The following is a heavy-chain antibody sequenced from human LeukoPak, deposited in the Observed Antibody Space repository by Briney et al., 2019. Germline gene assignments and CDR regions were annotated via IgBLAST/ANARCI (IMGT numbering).Heavy chain of an antibody. Sequence: GASVKVSCKASGYTFTSYDINWVRQATGQGLEWMGWMNPNSGNTGYAQKFQGRVTITRNTSISTAYMELSSLRSEDTAVYYCARGRRSTMVRGVIIRTTWFDPWGQGTLVTVSS. V-gene: IGHV1-8*03. CDR3: ARGRRSTMVRGVIIRTTWFDP. CDR2: MNPNSGNT. J-gene: IGHJ5*02. D-gene: IGHD3-10*01. CDR1: GYTFTSYD.